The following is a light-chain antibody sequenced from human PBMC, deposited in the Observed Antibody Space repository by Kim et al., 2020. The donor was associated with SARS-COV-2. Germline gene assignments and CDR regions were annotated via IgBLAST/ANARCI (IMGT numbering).Light chain of an antibody. CDR3: QQRSNWRPYT. J-gene: IGKJ2*01. Sequence: LSPGERATLSCRASQSVSSYLAWYQQKPGQAPRLLIYDASNRATGIPARFSGSGSGTDFTLTISSLEPEDFAVYYCQQRSNWRPYTFGQGTKLEI. CDR1: QSVSSY. CDR2: DAS. V-gene: IGKV3-11*01.